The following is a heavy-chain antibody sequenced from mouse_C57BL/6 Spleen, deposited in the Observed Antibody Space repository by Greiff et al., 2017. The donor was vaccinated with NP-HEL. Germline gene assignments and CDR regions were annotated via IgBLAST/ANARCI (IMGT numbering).Heavy chain of an antibody. D-gene: IGHD2-12*01. V-gene: IGHV5-16*01. CDR2: INYDGSST. J-gene: IGHJ1*03. Sequence: EVQVVESEGGLVQPGSSMKLSCTASGFTFSDYYMAWVRQVPEKGLEWVANINYDGSSTYYLDSLKSRFIISRDNAKNILYLQMSSLKSEDTATYYCARGPLYSDWYFDVWGTGTTVTVSS. CDR1: GFTFSDYY. CDR3: ARGPLYSDWYFDV.